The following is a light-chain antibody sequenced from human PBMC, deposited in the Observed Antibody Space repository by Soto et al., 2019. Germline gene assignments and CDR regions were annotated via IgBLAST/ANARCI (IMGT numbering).Light chain of an antibody. V-gene: IGLV2-8*01. CDR3: CSFAGNNNLV. Sequence: QSVLTQPPSASGSPGQSVTISCTGTSSDVGGYNYVSWYQQHPGKAPKLMISEVSKRPSGVPDRFSGSKSGNTASLTVSGLQAEDEADYYCCSFAGNNNLVFGGGTKVTVL. CDR2: EVS. CDR1: SSDVGGYNY. J-gene: IGLJ2*01.